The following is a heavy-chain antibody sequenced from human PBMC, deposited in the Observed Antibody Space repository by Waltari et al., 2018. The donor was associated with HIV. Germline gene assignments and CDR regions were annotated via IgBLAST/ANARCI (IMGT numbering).Heavy chain of an antibody. J-gene: IGHJ4*02. D-gene: IGHD1-26*01. CDR3: ARLPYSGSYYFDY. V-gene: IGHV4-61*02. CDR1: GGSISSGSYY. CDR2: IYTRGST. Sequence: QVQLQESGPGLVKPSQTLSLTCTVSGGSISSGSYYWSWTRQPAGKGLEWIWRIYTRGSTNYNPSLKRRVTISVDTAKNQFSLKLSSVTAADTAVYYCARLPYSGSYYFDYWGQGTLVTVSS.